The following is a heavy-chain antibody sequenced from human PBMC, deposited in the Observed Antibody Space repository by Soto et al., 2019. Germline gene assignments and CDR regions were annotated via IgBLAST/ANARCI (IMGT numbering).Heavy chain of an antibody. Sequence: SETLSLTCAVSGGSISSGVYYWSWIRQHPGKGLEWIGYIFYSGSTYYNPSLKSRVTISVDTSKSQFSLKLSSVTAADTAVYYCAIYDSSGSRGFQHWGQGTLVTVSS. CDR2: IFYSGST. CDR1: GGSISSGVYY. D-gene: IGHD3-22*01. V-gene: IGHV4-31*11. CDR3: AIYDSSGSRGFQH. J-gene: IGHJ1*01.